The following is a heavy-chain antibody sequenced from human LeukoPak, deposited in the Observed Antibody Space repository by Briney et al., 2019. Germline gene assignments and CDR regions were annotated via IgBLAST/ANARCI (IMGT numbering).Heavy chain of an antibody. V-gene: IGHV3-23*01. Sequence: PGGSLRLSCAASGFTFSSYAMSWVRQAPGKGLDWVSSISGIGGITYFADSVKGRFTISRDNSKNTLYLQMNSLRAEYTAVYYCTTTYCSSTTSPNRRHAFEIWGQGTMVTVSS. CDR2: ISGIGGIT. J-gene: IGHJ3*02. D-gene: IGHD2-2*01. CDR3: TTTYCSSTTSPNRRHAFEI. CDR1: GFTFSSYA.